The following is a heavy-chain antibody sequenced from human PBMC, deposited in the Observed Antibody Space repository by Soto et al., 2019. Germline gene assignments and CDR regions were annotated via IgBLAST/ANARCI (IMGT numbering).Heavy chain of an antibody. CDR1: VFTFSNYA. J-gene: IGHJ4*02. CDR3: SKFDSTSNSGYDSFDC. V-gene: IGHV3-23*01. CDR2: ISGSGDST. D-gene: IGHD5-12*01. Sequence: EVQLLESGRGVVQPGGSLRLSCAASVFTFSNYAMSWVRQDPGKGLEWVSSISGSGDSTYYADSVKGRFAISRDNSKYTLYLQISSLRTEDTSLYYCSKFDSTSNSGYDSFDCLGQGTLGTVSS.